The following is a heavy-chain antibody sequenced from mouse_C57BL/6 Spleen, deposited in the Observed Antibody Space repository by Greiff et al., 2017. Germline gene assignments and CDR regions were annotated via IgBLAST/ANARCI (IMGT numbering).Heavy chain of an antibody. D-gene: IGHD4-1*01. CDR1: GFTFSDYY. CDR2: INYDGSST. J-gene: IGHJ3*01. CDR3: ARGLGRGGAWFAY. V-gene: IGHV5-16*01. Sequence: EVKLVESEGGLVQPGSSMKLSCTASGFTFSDYYMAWVRQVPEKGLEWVANINYDGSSTYYLDSLKSRFIISRDNAKNILYLQMSSLKSEDTATYYCARGLGRGGAWFAYWGQGTLVTVSA.